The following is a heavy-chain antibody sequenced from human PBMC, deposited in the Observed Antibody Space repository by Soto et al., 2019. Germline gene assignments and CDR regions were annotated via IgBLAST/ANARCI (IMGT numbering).Heavy chain of an antibody. CDR3: AHSFDFWGGYYPGFDY. CDR2: IYWNDDK. Sequence: SGPALVNPTQTLTLTCTFSGFSFITIGVTVGWIRQPPGKALEWLALIYWNDDKRYSPSLKNRLTITKDTSKNQVVLTITSMDPVDTATYFCAHSFDFWGGYYPGFDYWGQGTLVTIS. V-gene: IGHV2-5*01. D-gene: IGHD3-3*01. CDR1: GFSFITIGVT. J-gene: IGHJ4*02.